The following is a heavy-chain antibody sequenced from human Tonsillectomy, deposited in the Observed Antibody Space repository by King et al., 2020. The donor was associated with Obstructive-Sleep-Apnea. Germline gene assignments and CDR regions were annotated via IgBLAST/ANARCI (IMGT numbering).Heavy chain of an antibody. J-gene: IGHJ4*02. CDR2: ISWNSGRI. V-gene: IGHV3-9*01. Sequence: VQLVESGGGLVQPGRSLRLSCAASGFTFDDYAMHWVRQAPGKGLEWVSGISWNSGRIGYGDSVKGRFTISRDNAKNSLFLQMNSLRTEDTALYYCAKDLSSGWYGPVGYWGQGTLVTVSS. CDR1: GFTFDDYA. CDR3: AKDLSSGWYGPVGY. D-gene: IGHD6-19*01.